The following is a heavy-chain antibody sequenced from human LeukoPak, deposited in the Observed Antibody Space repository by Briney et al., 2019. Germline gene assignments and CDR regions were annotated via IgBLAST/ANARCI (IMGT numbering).Heavy chain of an antibody. J-gene: IGHJ4*02. CDR2: IYYNGNT. Sequence: PSETLSLTCSVSGGSIGTTYYWGVIRQPPGKGLEWIAAIYYNGNTYYKPSLKSRVTMSVDTSKNQFSLKLSSVTAADTAVYYCARGSDNRIPRRVFDYWGQGTLVTVSS. CDR3: ARGSDNRIPRRVFDY. CDR1: GGSIGTTYY. V-gene: IGHV4-39*07. D-gene: IGHD3-10*01.